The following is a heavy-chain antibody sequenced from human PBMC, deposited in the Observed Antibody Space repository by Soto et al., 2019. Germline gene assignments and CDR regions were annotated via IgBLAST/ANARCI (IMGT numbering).Heavy chain of an antibody. Sequence: PGGSLRLSCAASGFTFSSYAMSWVRQAPGKGLEWVSAISGSGGSTYYADSVKGRFTISRDNSKNTLYLQMNSLRAEDTAVYYCAKDRVVVVPAAMGFDYWGQGTLVTVSS. V-gene: IGHV3-23*01. J-gene: IGHJ4*02. D-gene: IGHD2-2*01. CDR2: ISGSGGST. CDR1: GFTFSSYA. CDR3: AKDRVVVVPAAMGFDY.